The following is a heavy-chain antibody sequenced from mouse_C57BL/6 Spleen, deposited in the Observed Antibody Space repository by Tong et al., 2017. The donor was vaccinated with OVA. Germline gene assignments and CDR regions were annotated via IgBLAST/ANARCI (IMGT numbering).Heavy chain of an antibody. CDR3: ARDSSGYFDY. D-gene: IGHD3-2*02. V-gene: IGHV5-17*03. J-gene: IGHJ2*01. CDR1: GFTFSDYG. CDR2: ISSGSSTI. Sequence: EVQLQESGGGLVKPGGSLKLSCAASGFTFSDYGMHWVRQAPEKGLEWVAYISSGSSTIYYADTVKGRFTISRDNAKNTLYLQMSHLKSEDTAMYYCARDSSGYFDYWGQGTTLTVSS.